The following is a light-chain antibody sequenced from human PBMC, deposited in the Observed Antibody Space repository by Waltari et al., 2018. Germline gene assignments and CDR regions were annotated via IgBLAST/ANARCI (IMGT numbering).Light chain of an antibody. CDR3: LQGKDAYT. Sequence: VMIQIPVSLFVTPGQPASIPCKSSLCPLHTDGATYSYWYLQTPGHSPQVLIYEVSIRFSVVPERFSGSGSGKDFTLKISRVEAEDVGVYYRLQGKDAYTFGPGTTLEIK. CDR1: LCPLHTDGATY. CDR2: EVS. J-gene: IGKJ2*01. V-gene: IGKV2-29*02.